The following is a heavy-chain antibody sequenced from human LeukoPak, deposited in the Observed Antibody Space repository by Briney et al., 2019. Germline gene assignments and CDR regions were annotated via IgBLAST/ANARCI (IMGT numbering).Heavy chain of an antibody. CDR1: GFIFSSYG. CDR3: ARGDYGDYGAYGMDV. Sequence: PGGSLRLSCAASGFIFSSYGMHWVRQAPGKGLDWVAFIWYDGSNKYYSDSVKGRFTISRDNSKNTLYLQMNSLRAEDTAVYYCARGDYGDYGAYGMDVWGQGTTVTVSS. CDR2: IWYDGSNK. D-gene: IGHD4-17*01. J-gene: IGHJ6*02. V-gene: IGHV3-33*01.